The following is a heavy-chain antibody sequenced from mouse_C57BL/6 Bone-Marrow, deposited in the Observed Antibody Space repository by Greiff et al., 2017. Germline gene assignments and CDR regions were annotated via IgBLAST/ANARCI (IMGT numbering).Heavy chain of an antibody. J-gene: IGHJ2*01. CDR3: NTGYYGSSYGY. V-gene: IGHV14-4*01. CDR1: GFNIKDDY. D-gene: IGHD1-1*01. CDR2: IDPENGDT. Sequence: VQLQQSGAELVRPGASVKLSCTASGFNIKDDYMHWVKQRPEQGLEWIGWIDPENGDTEYAPKFQGKATITADTSSNTAYLQLSRLTSEDAAVYYCNTGYYGSSYGYWGQGTTLTVSS.